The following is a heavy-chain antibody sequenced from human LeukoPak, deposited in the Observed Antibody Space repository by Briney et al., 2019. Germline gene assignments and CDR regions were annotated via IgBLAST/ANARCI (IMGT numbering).Heavy chain of an antibody. J-gene: IGHJ4*02. V-gene: IGHV3-11*06. CDR2: SSSSGYI. CDR3: ATSPGLGYSSSLTGVDY. D-gene: IGHD6-6*01. Sequence: GGSLRLSCAASGFTFSDYYMSWIRQAPGKGLEWVSYSSSSGYIYYADSVKGRFTISRDNAKNSLYLQMNSLRAEDTAVYYCATSPGLGYSSSLTGVDYWGQGTLVTVSS. CDR1: GFTFSDYY.